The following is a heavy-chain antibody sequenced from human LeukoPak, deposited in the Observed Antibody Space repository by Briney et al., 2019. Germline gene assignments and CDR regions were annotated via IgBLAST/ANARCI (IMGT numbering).Heavy chain of an antibody. CDR1: GFTFSSYS. Sequence: PGGSLRLSCAASGFTFSSYSMNWVSQAPGKGLEWVSAISNSSSYIYYADSVKGRFTISRDNAKNSLYLQMNSLRAEDTAVYYCAREPTGTGTPFWGQGTLVTVSS. D-gene: IGHD1-7*01. J-gene: IGHJ4*02. CDR3: AREPTGTGTPF. CDR2: ISNSSSYI. V-gene: IGHV3-21*01.